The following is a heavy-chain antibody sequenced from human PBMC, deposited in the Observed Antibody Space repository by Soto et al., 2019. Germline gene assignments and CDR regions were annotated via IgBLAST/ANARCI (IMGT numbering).Heavy chain of an antibody. J-gene: IGHJ6*02. D-gene: IGHD3-22*01. CDR1: GGTFSSYA. Sequence: SVKVSCKASGGTFSSYAISWVRQAPGQGLEWMGGIIPIFGTANYAQKFQGRVTITADESTSTAYMELSSLRSEDTAVYYCARVAAMGHYCDSSGYYRNSNDYYGMDVWGQWTTVTVSS. CDR3: ARVAAMGHYCDSSGYYRNSNDYYGMDV. V-gene: IGHV1-69*13. CDR2: IIPIFGTA.